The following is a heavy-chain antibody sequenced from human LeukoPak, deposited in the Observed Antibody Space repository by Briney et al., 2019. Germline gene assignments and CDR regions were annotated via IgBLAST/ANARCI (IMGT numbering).Heavy chain of an antibody. V-gene: IGHV3-23*01. Sequence: GGSLRLSCAASGFTFSSYAMSWVRQAPGKGLEWVSAISGSGGSTYYADSVKGRFTISRDNSKNTLYLQMNNLRAEDTAVYYCAKDAGYDSSGEVDYWGQGTLVTVSS. CDR2: ISGSGGST. CDR1: GFTFSSYA. J-gene: IGHJ4*02. D-gene: IGHD3-22*01. CDR3: AKDAGYDSSGEVDY.